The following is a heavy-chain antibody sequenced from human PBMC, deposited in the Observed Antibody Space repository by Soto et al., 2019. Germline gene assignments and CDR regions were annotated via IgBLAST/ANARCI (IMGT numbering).Heavy chain of an antibody. CDR1: GFTFSSYA. CDR2: ISTDGRDK. Sequence: QVQLVGSGGGVVQPGRSLRLSCAASGFTFSSYAMHWVRQAPGKGLEWVAVISTDGRDKYHADSVKGRFTISRDNSKNTLFLQMNSLRPEDTAVYVCAKDHDLAAAGYYFDYWGQGTLVTVSS. CDR3: AKDHDLAAAGYYFDY. D-gene: IGHD6-13*01. J-gene: IGHJ4*02. V-gene: IGHV3-30*01.